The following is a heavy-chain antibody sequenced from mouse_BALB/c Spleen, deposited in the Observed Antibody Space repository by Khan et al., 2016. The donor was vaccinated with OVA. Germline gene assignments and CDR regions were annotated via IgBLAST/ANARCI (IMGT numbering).Heavy chain of an antibody. J-gene: IGHJ3*01. CDR3: ARRGYDYGRGALFAY. CDR2: IWSDGST. Sequence: QVQLQQSGPGLVQPSQSLSITCTVSGFSLNNYSVHWVRQSPGKGLEWLGVIWSDGSTDYNAAFISRLTISKDNSRSQVFFKMNSLQPNDTAIYYCARRGYDYGRGALFAYWGQGTPVTVSA. D-gene: IGHD2-4*01. CDR1: GFSLNNYS. V-gene: IGHV2-2*02.